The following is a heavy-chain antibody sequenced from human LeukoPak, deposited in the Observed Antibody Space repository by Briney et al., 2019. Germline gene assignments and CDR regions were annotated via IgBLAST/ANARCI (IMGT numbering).Heavy chain of an antibody. CDR2: ISSSSSYI. Sequence: KPGGSLRLSCAASGFTFSSYTMNWVRQAPGKGLEWASSISSSSSYIYYADSVKGRFTISRDNAKNPLYLQMNSLRAEDTAVYYCARDTYDILTGYYKWAFDIWGQGTMVTVSS. V-gene: IGHV3-21*06. D-gene: IGHD3-9*01. J-gene: IGHJ3*02. CDR3: ARDTYDILTGYYKWAFDI. CDR1: GFTFSSYT.